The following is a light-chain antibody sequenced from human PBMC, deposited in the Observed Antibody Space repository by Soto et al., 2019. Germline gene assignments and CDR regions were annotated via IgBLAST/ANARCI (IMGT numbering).Light chain of an antibody. J-gene: IGLJ2*01. V-gene: IGLV1-40*01. CDR1: SSNIGAGYD. CDR2: GNS. Sequence: QSVLTQPPSVSGAPGQRVTISCTGSSSNIGAGYDVHWYQQLPGTAPKLLIYGNSNRPSGVPDRFSGYKSGTSASLAITGLQAEDEADYYCQSYANSLSGPVFGGGTKLTVL. CDR3: QSYANSLSGPV.